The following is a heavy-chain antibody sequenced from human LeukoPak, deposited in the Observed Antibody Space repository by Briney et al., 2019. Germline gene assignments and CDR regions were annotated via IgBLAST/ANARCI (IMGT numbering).Heavy chain of an antibody. D-gene: IGHD6-13*01. Sequence: SETLSLTCAVYGGSFSGYYWSWIRQPPGKGLEWIGEINHSGSTNYNPSLKSRVTISVDTSKNQFSLKLSSVTAADTAVYYCARYSGSWYTHDDYFDYWGQGTLVTVSS. CDR3: ARYSGSWYTHDDYFDY. CDR1: GGSFSGYY. CDR2: INHSGST. V-gene: IGHV4-34*01. J-gene: IGHJ4*02.